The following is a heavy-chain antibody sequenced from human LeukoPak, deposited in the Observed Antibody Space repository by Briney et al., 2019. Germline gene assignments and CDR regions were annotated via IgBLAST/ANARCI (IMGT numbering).Heavy chain of an antibody. D-gene: IGHD3-10*01. Sequence: SVKVSCKASGGTSSSYAISWVRQAPGQGLEWMGGIIPIFGTANYAQKFQGRVTITTDESTSTAYMELSSLRSEDTAVYYCARESGAGVVRGYFDYWGQGTLVTVSS. CDR2: IIPIFGTA. CDR3: ARESGAGVVRGYFDY. J-gene: IGHJ4*02. V-gene: IGHV1-69*05. CDR1: GGTSSSYA.